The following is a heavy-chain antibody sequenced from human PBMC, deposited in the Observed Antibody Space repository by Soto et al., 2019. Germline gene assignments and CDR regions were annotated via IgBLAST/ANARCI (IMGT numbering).Heavy chain of an antibody. CDR2: ILGSGGDT. V-gene: IGHV3-23*01. J-gene: IGHJ4*02. Sequence: LRLSFAATGFTLRTNGMSWFRQAPGKGLEWVSSILGSGGDTYYADSPKGRFTISRDNSKNTLYLQLNSLGAEDTALYYCAGHGGYSYLGQGTLVTVSS. CDR1: GFTLRTNG. CDR3: AGHGGYSY. D-gene: IGHD2-15*01.